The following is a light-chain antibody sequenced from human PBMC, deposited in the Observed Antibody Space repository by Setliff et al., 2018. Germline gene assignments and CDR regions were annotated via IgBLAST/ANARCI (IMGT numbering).Light chain of an antibody. CDR1: KLGNKY. CDR2: EDN. J-gene: IGLJ2*01. Sequence: YELTQPPSVSVSPGQTASITCSGDKLGNKYVWWYQQKPGQSPVLVIYEDNKRPSGIPERFSGSNSGNTATLTISGTQAMDEADYYCQTWDTSTEVVFGGGTQLTVL. V-gene: IGLV3-1*01. CDR3: QTWDTSTEVV.